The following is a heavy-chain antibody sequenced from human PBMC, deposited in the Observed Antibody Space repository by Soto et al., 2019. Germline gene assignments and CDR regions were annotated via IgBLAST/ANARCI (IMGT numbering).Heavy chain of an antibody. CDR1: GYTFTSYA. CDR3: ARGDSSSLYSLDY. V-gene: IGHV1-3*01. CDR2: INAGNGNT. D-gene: IGHD6-13*01. J-gene: IGHJ4*02. Sequence: QVQLVQSGAEVKKPGASVKVSCKASGYTFTSYAMHWVRQAPGQRLEWMGGINAGNGNTKYSQKFQGRATITTDTSATTACMELGSRRSEDTAVYFCARGDSSSLYSLDYWGQGTRFTVSS.